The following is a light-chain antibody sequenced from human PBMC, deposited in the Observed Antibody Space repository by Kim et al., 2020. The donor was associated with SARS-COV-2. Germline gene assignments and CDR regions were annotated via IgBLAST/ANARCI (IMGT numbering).Light chain of an antibody. CDR3: QQYNNWPPLT. CDR1: QSVSSN. CDR2: GAS. Sequence: SPEKRATPSCRASQSVSSNLAWYQQKPRQAPRLLIYGASTRATGIPARFSGSGSGTDFTLTINSLQSEDFAVYYCQQYNNWPPLTFGGGTKVDIK. V-gene: IGKV3-15*01. J-gene: IGKJ4*01.